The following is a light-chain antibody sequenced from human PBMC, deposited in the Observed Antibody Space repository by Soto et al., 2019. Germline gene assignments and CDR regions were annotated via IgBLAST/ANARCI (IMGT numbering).Light chain of an antibody. J-gene: IGKJ1*01. CDR1: QGISGY. Sequence: AIRMTQSPSSFSASTGDRVTITCRASQGISGYLAWYQQKPGKAPKLLIYAASTLQSGVPSRFSGSCSGTDFTLTISCLQSEDFAAYYCQQYYSYPRTFGQGTKVEIK. V-gene: IGKV1-8*01. CDR2: AAS. CDR3: QQYYSYPRT.